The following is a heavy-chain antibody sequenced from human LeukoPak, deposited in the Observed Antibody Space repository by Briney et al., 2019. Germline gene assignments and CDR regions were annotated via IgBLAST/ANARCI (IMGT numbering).Heavy chain of an antibody. CDR1: GFTFSDYA. D-gene: IGHD5-18*01. J-gene: IGHJ4*02. V-gene: IGHV3-64*01. Sequence: PGGSLRLSCAASGFTFSDYAMHWVRQAPGKELEYVSAISSNGGSIHYANSVKGRFTISRDNSKNSLYLQMNSLRAEDTAVYYCARTGYSYGYSYWGQGTLVTVSS. CDR3: ARTGYSYGYSY. CDR2: ISSNGGSI.